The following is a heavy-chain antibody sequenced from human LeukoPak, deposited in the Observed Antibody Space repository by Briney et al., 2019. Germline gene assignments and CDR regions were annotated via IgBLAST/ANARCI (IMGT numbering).Heavy chain of an antibody. J-gene: IGHJ4*02. CDR1: GGSFSGYY. CDR2: INHSGST. D-gene: IGHD1-14*01. Sequence: SETLSLTCAVYGGSFSGYYWSWIRQPPGKGLEWIGEINHSGSTNYNPSLKSRVTISVDTSKNQFSLKLSSVTAADTAVYCCAGNPQDGLNFDYWGQGTLVTVSS. V-gene: IGHV4-34*01. CDR3: AGNPQDGLNFDY.